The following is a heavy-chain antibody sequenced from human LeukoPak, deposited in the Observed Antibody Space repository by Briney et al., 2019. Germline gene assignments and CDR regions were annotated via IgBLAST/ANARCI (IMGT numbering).Heavy chain of an antibody. CDR3: AKDFISGSAH. D-gene: IGHD6-19*01. CDR2: ISSDGSHK. Sequence: GGSLRLSCVASGFTFSSYGMHWVRQAQGKGLEWVAVISSDGSHKYYADSVKGRFTISRDDSRNTLYLQMNSLRAEDTAVYFCAKDFISGSAHWGQGTLVTVSS. CDR1: GFTFSSYG. J-gene: IGHJ4*02. V-gene: IGHV3-30*18.